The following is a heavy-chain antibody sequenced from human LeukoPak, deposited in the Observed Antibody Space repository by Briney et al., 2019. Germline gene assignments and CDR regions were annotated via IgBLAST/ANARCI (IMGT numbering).Heavy chain of an antibody. J-gene: IGHJ5*02. CDR2: LKSRSDGGTT. CDR3: ATLEPRA. CDR1: GFTFNNAW. V-gene: IGHV3-15*01. Sequence: GGSLRLSCAASGFTFNNAWMTWVRQAPGKGLEWVGRLKSRSDGGTTDYAAPVKGRFIISRDDSKNTLSLQVTSLKTEDTGVYYCATLEPRAWGQGTLVTVSP.